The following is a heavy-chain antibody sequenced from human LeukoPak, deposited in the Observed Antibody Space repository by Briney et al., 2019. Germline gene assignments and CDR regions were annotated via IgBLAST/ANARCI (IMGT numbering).Heavy chain of an antibody. Sequence: GESLKISCKGSGYSFTSYWIGWVRQMPGKGLEWMGIIYPGDSDTRYSPSFQGQVTISADKSISTAYLQWSSLKASDTAMYYCARGSVTTTVTTADAFDIWGQGTMVTVSS. CDR2: IYPGDSDT. D-gene: IGHD4-17*01. V-gene: IGHV5-51*01. CDR1: GYSFTSYW. CDR3: ARGSVTTTVTTADAFDI. J-gene: IGHJ3*02.